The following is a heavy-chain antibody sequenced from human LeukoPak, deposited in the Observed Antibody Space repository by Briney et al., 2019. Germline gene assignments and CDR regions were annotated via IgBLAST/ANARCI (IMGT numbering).Heavy chain of an antibody. CDR3: ARMGAGDNSDY. CDR2: ISSSSSYI. CDR1: GFTFSSYS. Sequence: GGSLRLSCAASGFTFSSYSMNWVRQAPGRGLEWVSSISSSSSYIYYADSVKGRFTISRDNAKNSLYLQMNSLRAEDTAVYYCARMGAGDNSDYWGQGTLVTVSS. V-gene: IGHV3-21*01. J-gene: IGHJ4*02. D-gene: IGHD1-26*01.